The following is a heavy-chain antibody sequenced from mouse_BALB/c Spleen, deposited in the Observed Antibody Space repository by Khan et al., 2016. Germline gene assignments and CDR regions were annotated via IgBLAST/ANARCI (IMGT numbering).Heavy chain of an antibody. CDR3: ASSGYNYDFDY. J-gene: IGHJ2*01. D-gene: IGHD1-3*01. CDR2: INTYTGEP. CDR1: GYTFTNYG. V-gene: IGHV9-3-1*01. Sequence: QIQLVQSGPELKKPGETVKISCKASGYTFTNYGMNWVKQAPGKGLKWMGWINTYTGEPTYTDDFKGRFAFSLETSASTAYLQIINLKNEDTATYFCASSGYNYDFDYWGQGTTLTVSS.